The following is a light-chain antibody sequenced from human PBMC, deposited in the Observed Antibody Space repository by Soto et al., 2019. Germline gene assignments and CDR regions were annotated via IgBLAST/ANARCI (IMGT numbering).Light chain of an antibody. J-gene: IGLJ3*02. Sequence: QSVLTQPASVSGSPGQSITISCTGTSSDIGAYNYVSWFQQHPGKAPKLVIHEVSNRPSGVSNRFSGSKSGDTASLTISGLQADDEADYYCSSYTSSSTLDWVFGGGTKVTVL. CDR3: SSYTSSSTLDWV. V-gene: IGLV2-14*01. CDR1: SSDIGAYNY. CDR2: EVS.